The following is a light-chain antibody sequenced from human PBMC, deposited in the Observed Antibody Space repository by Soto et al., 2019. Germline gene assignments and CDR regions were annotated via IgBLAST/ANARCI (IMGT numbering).Light chain of an antibody. J-gene: IGLJ1*01. CDR1: SSDVGSSNL. CDR3: CPYAGSSTHV. Sequence: QSALTQPASVSGSPGQSITFSCSGTSSDVGSSNLVSWYQQHPGKPPKLLIYEVSKRPSGVSNRFSGSKSGNTASLTISGLQAEDEADYFCCPYAGSSTHVFGTGTKLTVL. V-gene: IGLV2-23*02. CDR2: EVS.